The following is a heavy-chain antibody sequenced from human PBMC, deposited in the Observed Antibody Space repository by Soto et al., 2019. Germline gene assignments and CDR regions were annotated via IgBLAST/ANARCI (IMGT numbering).Heavy chain of an antibody. CDR2: IYYSGST. Sequence: QVQLQESGPGLVKPSETLSLTCTVSGVSISSYYWSWIRQPPGKGLEWIGYIYYSGSTNYNPPLTSRVTISVDTSKNQFSLKLSSVTAADTAVYYCARSRGGYFDYWGQGTLVTVSS. CDR3: ARSRGGYFDY. CDR1: GVSISSYY. J-gene: IGHJ4*02. V-gene: IGHV4-59*01. D-gene: IGHD3-22*01.